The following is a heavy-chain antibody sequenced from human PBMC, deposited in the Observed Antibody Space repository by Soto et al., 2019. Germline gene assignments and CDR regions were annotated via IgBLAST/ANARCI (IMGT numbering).Heavy chain of an antibody. CDR3: ARAGYCGPGCYYYFDD. CDR1: GFTFGSYW. J-gene: IGHJ4*02. D-gene: IGHD2-21*02. V-gene: IGHV3-7*01. Sequence: EVQLVESGGGLVQPGGSLRLSCAVSGFTFGSYWMNWVRRIPGKGLEWVAYIKPDGSATYYVDSVKGRFTISRDNAKNSLDLQMNSLRVEDTSVYYCARAGYCGPGCYYYFDDWGQGTLVTVSS. CDR2: IKPDGSAT.